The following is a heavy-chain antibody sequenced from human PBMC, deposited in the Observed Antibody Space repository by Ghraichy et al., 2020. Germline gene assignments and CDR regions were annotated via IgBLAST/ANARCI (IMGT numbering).Heavy chain of an antibody. CDR2: IGGKTDSHAT. J-gene: IGHJ2*01. V-gene: IGHV3-73*01. D-gene: IGHD2-15*01. CDR3: TRLGQQLLQDTWYFDL. CDR1: GFTFSGSR. Sequence: GGSRRLSCAASGFTFSGSRIHWVRQASGKGLEWVGRIGGKTDSHATTYAASVKGRFTISRDDSKNTAYLQMNSLTTEDTAMYFCTRLGQQLLQDTWYFDLWGRGTPVTVSS.